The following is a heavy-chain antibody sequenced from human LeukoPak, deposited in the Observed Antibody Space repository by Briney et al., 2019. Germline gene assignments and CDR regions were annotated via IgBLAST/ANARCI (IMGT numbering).Heavy chain of an antibody. CDR3: VYHYYDSSGYYRRFDY. D-gene: IGHD3-22*01. Sequence: KTSETLSLTCAVYGGSFSGYYWSWIRQPPGKGLEWIGEINHSGSTNYNPSLKSRVTISVDTSKNQFSLKLSSVTAADTAVYYCVYHYYDSSGYYRRFDYWGQGTLVTVSS. V-gene: IGHV4-34*01. CDR2: INHSGST. J-gene: IGHJ4*02. CDR1: GGSFSGYY.